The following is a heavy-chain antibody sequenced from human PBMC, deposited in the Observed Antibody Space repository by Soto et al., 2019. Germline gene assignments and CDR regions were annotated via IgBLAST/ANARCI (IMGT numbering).Heavy chain of an antibody. Sequence: QVQLQESGPGLVKPSGTLSLTCAVSGDSISSSKWWSWVRQPPGKGLEWIGEIYHSGSTNYNPSLKRHVLISVDKSKNQCSLKLSSVTDADTAVYYWARGESQQQRDYWGQGTLVTVSS. V-gene: IGHV4-4*02. D-gene: IGHD6-13*01. CDR3: ARGESQQQRDY. CDR2: IYHSGST. J-gene: IGHJ4*02. CDR1: GDSISSSKW.